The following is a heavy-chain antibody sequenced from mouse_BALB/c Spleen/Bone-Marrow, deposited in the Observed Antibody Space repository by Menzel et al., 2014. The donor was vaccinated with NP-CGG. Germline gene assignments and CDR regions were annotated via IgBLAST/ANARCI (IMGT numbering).Heavy chain of an antibody. Sequence: EVQLQQSGAELVKPGASVKLSCTASGFNIKDTYMHWVKQRPEQGLEWIGKLDPANGNTKSDPKFQGKATITADTSSNTAYLQLSSLTSGDTAVYYCARWEYYAMDYWGQGTSVTVSS. CDR1: GFNIKDTY. D-gene: IGHD4-1*01. J-gene: IGHJ4*01. V-gene: IGHV14-3*02. CDR3: ARWEYYAMDY. CDR2: LDPANGNT.